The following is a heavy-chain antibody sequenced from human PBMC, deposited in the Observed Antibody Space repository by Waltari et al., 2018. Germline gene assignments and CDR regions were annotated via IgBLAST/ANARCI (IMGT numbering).Heavy chain of an antibody. V-gene: IGHV3-53*02. CDR3: AREYYDSSGYYYIDY. D-gene: IGHD3-22*01. CDR1: GFTVSSNY. CDR2: IYSGGST. J-gene: IGHJ4*02. Sequence: EVQLVETGGGLIQPGGSLRLSCAASGFTVSSNYMSWVRQAPGKGLEWVSVIYSGGSTYYADSVKGRFTISRDNSKNTLYLQMNSLRAEDTAVYYCAREYYDSSGYYYIDYWGQGTLVTVSS.